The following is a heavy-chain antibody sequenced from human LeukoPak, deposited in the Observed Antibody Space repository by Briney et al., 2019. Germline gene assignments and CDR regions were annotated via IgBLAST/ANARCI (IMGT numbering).Heavy chain of an antibody. CDR1: GYTFTGYY. V-gene: IGHV1-2*02. Sequence: ASVQVSCKASGYTFTGYYMHWVRQAPGQGLEWLGWINPNSGGTNYAQKLQGRVTMTRDTSISTAYMELSRLRSDDTAVYYCAREATTVTTYPHNWFDPWGQGTLVTVSS. CDR3: AREATTVTTYPHNWFDP. CDR2: INPNSGGT. D-gene: IGHD4-11*01. J-gene: IGHJ5*02.